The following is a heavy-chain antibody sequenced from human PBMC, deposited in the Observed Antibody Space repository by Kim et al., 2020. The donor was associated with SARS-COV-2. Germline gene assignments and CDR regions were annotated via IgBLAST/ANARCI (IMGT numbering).Heavy chain of an antibody. Sequence: KSRVTISVDTSKNQFSLKLSSVTAADTAVYYCAREIGRWELRTHSDAFDIWGQGTMVTVSS. D-gene: IGHD1-26*01. CDR3: AREIGRWELRTHSDAFDI. V-gene: IGHV4-59*01. J-gene: IGHJ3*02.